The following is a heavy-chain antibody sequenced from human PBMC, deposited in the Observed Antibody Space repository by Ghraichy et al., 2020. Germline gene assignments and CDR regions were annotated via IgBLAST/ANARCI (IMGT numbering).Heavy chain of an antibody. V-gene: IGHV1-69*13. J-gene: IGHJ4*02. D-gene: IGHD3-10*01. CDR2: IIPIFGTA. Sequence: SVKVSCKASGGTFSSYAISWVRQAPGQGLEWMGGIIPIFGTANYAQKFQGRVTITADESMSTAYMELSSLRSEDTAVYYCASFYGSGKPYVDYWGQGTLVTVSS. CDR3: ASFYGSGKPYVDY. CDR1: GGTFSSYA.